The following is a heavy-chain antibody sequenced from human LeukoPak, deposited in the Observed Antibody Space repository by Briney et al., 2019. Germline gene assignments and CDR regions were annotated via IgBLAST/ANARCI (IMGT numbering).Heavy chain of an antibody. CDR3: ARDEGGGYDC. CDR2: INAGNGNI. V-gene: IGHV1-3*01. J-gene: IGHJ4*02. CDR1: GYTFTNYA. Sequence: ASVKVSCKASGYTFTNYAVHWVRQAPGQRLEWMGWINAGNGNIEYSQKFQGRVTVTRDTSASTAYMELSSLRSEDTAMYYCARDEGGGYDCWGQGTLVTVSS. D-gene: IGHD5-12*01.